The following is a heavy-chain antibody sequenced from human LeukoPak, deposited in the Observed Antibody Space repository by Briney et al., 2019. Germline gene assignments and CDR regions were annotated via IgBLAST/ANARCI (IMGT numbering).Heavy chain of an antibody. J-gene: IGHJ6*02. CDR2: ISSSSSTI. D-gene: IGHD6-19*01. V-gene: IGHV3-48*02. CDR3: ARDGIAVAGTGGYYGMDV. CDR1: GFTFSRYE. Sequence: GGSLRLSCAASGFTFSRYEMNWVRQAPGKGLEWVSYISSSSSTIYYADSVKGRFTISRDNAKNSLYLQMNSLRDEDTAVYYCARDGIAVAGTGGYYGMDVWGQGTTVTVSS.